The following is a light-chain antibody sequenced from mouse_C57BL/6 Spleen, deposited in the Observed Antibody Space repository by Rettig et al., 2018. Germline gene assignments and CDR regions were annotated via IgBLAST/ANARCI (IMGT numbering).Light chain of an antibody. J-gene: IGKJ1*01. V-gene: IGKV6-25*01. CDR2: WSS. CDR3: ERDYSTPWT. Sequence: DIMMTQSHKFMSTSVGDRVSITCKASQDVSTAVAWYRQKPGQSPRLLIYWSSTRQTGVPDRFTGSGSGTDYTLTINSGQAEDLALCDCERDYSTPWTLGGGSKLEIK. CDR1: QDVSTA.